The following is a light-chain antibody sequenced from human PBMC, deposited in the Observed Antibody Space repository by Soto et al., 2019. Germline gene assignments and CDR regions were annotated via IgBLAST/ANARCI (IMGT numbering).Light chain of an antibody. V-gene: IGKV1-39*01. Sequence: DIQMTQSPSSLSASVGDRVTITCRASQTIYNYLNWYQQKPGKAPKVLIYAASSLQSGVPSRFSGRRSGTDFTLTISSLQPEDVATYYCQQSFTTPYTFGQGTRLDI. J-gene: IGKJ2*01. CDR3: QQSFTTPYT. CDR1: QTIYNY. CDR2: AAS.